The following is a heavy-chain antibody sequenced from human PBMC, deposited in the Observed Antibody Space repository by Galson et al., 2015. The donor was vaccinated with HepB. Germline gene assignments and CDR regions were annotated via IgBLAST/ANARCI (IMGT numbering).Heavy chain of an antibody. D-gene: IGHD2-2*01. Sequence: SLRLSCAASGFTFSSYSMNWVRQAPGKGLEWVSSISSSSSYIYYADSVKGRFTISRDNAKNSLYLQMNSLRAEDTAVYYCARVFNIVVVPAATPLYYYGMDVWGQGTTVTVSS. CDR2: ISSSSSYI. CDR3: ARVFNIVVVPAATPLYYYGMDV. CDR1: GFTFSSYS. V-gene: IGHV3-21*01. J-gene: IGHJ6*02.